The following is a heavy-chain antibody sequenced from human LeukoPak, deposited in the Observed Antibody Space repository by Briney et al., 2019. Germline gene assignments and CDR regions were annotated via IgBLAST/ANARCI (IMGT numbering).Heavy chain of an antibody. D-gene: IGHD3-22*01. CDR3: ARADSSGYYYIH. CDR1: GYTFTSYG. V-gene: IGHV1-18*01. CDR2: ISAYNGNT. Sequence: GASVKVSCKASGYTFTSYGISWVRQAPGQGLERMGWISAYNGNTNYAQKLQGRVTMTTDTSTGTAYMELRSLRSEDTAVYYCARADSSGYYYIHWGQGTLVTVSS. J-gene: IGHJ4*02.